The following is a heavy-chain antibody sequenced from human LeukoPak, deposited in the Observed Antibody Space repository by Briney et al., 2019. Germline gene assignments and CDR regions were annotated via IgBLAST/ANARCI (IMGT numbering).Heavy chain of an antibody. D-gene: IGHD2-15*01. CDR2: ICLDGRI. V-gene: IGHV4-4*02. CDR1: GGSITSRDC. Sequence: SETLSLTCGVSGGSITSRDCWSWVRQPPGKGLEWIGEICLDGRIHYTPSLKSRISISIDRSKDQFSLNLISVAAADTAIYFCASQGGLRNDFCGQGTLVTVSS. CDR3: ASQGGLRNDF. J-gene: IGHJ4*02.